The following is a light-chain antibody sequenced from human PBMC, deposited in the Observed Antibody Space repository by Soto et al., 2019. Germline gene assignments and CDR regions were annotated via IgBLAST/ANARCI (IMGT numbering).Light chain of an antibody. CDR3: QQYGTSPPWT. Sequence: DIVLTQSPGSLSLSPGERATLSCRASQSVSSRYLGWYQQKPGQPPRLLIYGASNRAAGIPDRFSGSGSGTDFSLTISRLEPEDFAGYYCQQYGTSPPWTFGQGTKVDIK. CDR2: GAS. J-gene: IGKJ1*01. CDR1: QSVSSRY. V-gene: IGKV3-20*01.